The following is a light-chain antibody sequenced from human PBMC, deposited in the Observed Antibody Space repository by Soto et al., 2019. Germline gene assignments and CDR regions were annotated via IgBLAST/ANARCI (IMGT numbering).Light chain of an antibody. CDR1: SSDVGSYNL. J-gene: IGLJ2*01. V-gene: IGLV2-23*02. CDR3: CSYAGSTSLL. Sequence: QSALTQPASVSGSPGQSITMSCTGTSSDVGSYNLVSWYQQHPDKAPKLMIYEDTKRPSGVSNRFSGSKSGNTASLTLSGLQAEDEADYYCCSYAGSTSLLFGGGTKLTVL. CDR2: EDT.